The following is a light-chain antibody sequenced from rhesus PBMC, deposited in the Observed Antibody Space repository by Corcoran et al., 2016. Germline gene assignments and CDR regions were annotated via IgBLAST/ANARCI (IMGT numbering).Light chain of an antibody. CDR3: QHSFGTPFT. V-gene: IGKV1-74*01. Sequence: DIQMTQSPSSLSASVGDRVTITCRASENVNKYVHWYQQKPGKAPKLLFYKASTLQSGVPSRFSGSGSGTDFTLTISSLQPEDFATYYYQHSFGTPFTFGPGTKLDIK. CDR1: ENVNKY. J-gene: IGKJ3*01. CDR2: KAS.